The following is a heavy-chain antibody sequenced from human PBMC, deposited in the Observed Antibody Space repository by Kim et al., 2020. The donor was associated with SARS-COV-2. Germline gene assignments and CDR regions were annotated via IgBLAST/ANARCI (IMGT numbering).Heavy chain of an antibody. CDR3: ARARIAAAGILFGMDV. CDR2: IIPIFGTA. D-gene: IGHD6-13*01. V-gene: IGHV1-69*13. Sequence: SVKVSCKASGCTFSSYAISWVRQAPGQGLEWMGGIIPIFGTANYAQKFQGRVTITADESTSTAYMELSSLRSEDTAVYYCARARIAAAGILFGMDVWGQGTTVTVSS. CDR1: GCTFSSYA. J-gene: IGHJ6*02.